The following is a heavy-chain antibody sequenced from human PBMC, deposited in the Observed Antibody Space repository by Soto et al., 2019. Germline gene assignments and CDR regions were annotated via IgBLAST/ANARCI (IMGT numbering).Heavy chain of an antibody. CDR1: GGSFSGYY. D-gene: IGHD2-15*01. Sequence: NPSETLSLTCAVYGGSFSGYYWSWIRQPPGKGLEWIGEINHSGSTNYNPSLKSRVTISVDTSKNQFSLKLSSVTAADTAVYYCARHVRDVAGRYYYYYYMDVWGKGTTVNVSS. CDR3: ARHVRDVAGRYYYYYYMDV. J-gene: IGHJ6*03. CDR2: INHSGST. V-gene: IGHV4-34*01.